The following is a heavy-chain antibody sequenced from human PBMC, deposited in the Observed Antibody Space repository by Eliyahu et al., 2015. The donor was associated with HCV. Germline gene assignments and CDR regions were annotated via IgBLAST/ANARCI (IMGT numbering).Heavy chain of an antibody. CDR2: IIPMFNIP. J-gene: IGHJ3*02. V-gene: IGHV1-69*17. CDR1: GGIFSSYA. Sequence: EVKKPGSSVKVSCKASGGIFSSYAISWVRQAPGQGLEWMGGIIPMFNIPIYAQKFHGRVTIIADKSTSTAYMELNSLRSQDTAVYYCASGSQVHYDNSGVAFDIWGQGTMVTVSS. D-gene: IGHD3-22*01. CDR3: ASGSQVHYDNSGVAFDI.